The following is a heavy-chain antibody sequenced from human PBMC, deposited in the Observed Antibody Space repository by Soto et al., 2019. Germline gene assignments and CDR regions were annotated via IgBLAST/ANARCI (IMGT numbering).Heavy chain of an antibody. J-gene: IGHJ4*02. D-gene: IGHD1-7*01. CDR3: ASPRQNITGTKTFDY. V-gene: IGHV3-23*01. Sequence: GGSLRLSCAASGLTFSSYAMSWVRQAPGKGLEWVSAISGSGGSTYYADSVKGRFTISRDNSKNTLYLQMNSLRAEDTAVYYCASPRQNITGTKTFDYWGQGTLVTVSS. CDR1: GLTFSSYA. CDR2: ISGSGGST.